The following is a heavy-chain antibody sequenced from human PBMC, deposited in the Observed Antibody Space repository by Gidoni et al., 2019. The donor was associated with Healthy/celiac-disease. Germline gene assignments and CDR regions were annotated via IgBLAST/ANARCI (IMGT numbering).Heavy chain of an antibody. CDR1: GFTFSSYA. V-gene: IGHV3-23*01. Sequence: EVQLLESGGGLVQPGGYLRLTCAASGFTFSSYAMSWVRQAPGKGLEWVSAISGSGGSTYYADSVKGRFTISRDNSKNTLYLQMNSLRAEDTAVYYCAKEGYDILTGYSHFDYWGQGTLVTVSS. D-gene: IGHD3-9*01. J-gene: IGHJ4*02. CDR2: ISGSGGST. CDR3: AKEGYDILTGYSHFDY.